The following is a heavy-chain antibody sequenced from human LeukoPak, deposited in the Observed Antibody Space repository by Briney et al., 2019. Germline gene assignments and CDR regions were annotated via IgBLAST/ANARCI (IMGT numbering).Heavy chain of an antibody. CDR2: IKYDGTVK. J-gene: IGHJ4*02. Sequence: GGSLRLSCTASGFNFRTTWMSWVRQSPGKGLEFLANIKYDGTVKNYVDSVKGRFTISRDNPKNSLYLQMDSLRAEDTAVYYCARDPDSSSFDYWGQGALVTVSS. CDR3: ARDPDSSSFDY. V-gene: IGHV3-7*01. CDR1: GFNFRTTW. D-gene: IGHD6-13*01.